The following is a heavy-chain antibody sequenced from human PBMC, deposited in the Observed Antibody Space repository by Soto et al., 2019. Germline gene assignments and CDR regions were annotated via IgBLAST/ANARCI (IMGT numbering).Heavy chain of an antibody. Sequence: SETLSLTCAVYGGSFSGYYWSWIRQPPGKGLEWIGEINHSGSTNYNPSLKSRVTISVDTSKNQFSLKLSSVTAADTAMYYCARGNRDGYTKFGGPVNYYGMDVWGQGTTVTVSS. D-gene: IGHD3-16*01. V-gene: IGHV4-34*01. CDR3: ARGNRDGYTKFGGPVNYYGMDV. CDR1: GGSFSGYY. CDR2: INHSGST. J-gene: IGHJ6*02.